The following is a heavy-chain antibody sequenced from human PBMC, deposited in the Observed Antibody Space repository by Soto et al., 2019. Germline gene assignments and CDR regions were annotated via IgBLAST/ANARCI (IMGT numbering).Heavy chain of an antibody. Sequence: EVQLVESGGGLVQPGGSLRLSCAASGFTFSSYWMSWVRQAPGKGLEWVANIKQDGSDKNYVDSVKGRFTISRDNAKNSLYLQMTCLRAADTAVYYCAREPLGFCSGDGCYGLFDYWGQGNLVTVSS. J-gene: IGHJ4*02. D-gene: IGHD2-15*01. CDR3: AREPLGFCSGDGCYGLFDY. CDR1: GFTFSSYW. V-gene: IGHV3-7*01. CDR2: IKQDGSDK.